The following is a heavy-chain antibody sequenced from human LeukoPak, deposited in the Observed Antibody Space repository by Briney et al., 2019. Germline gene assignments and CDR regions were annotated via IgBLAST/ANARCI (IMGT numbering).Heavy chain of an antibody. Sequence: PSETLSLTCAVYGGSFTSYYWSWIRQPPGKGLEWIGEISHTGQTNYNPSLNGRVTMSLDKSSNQLSLHLTSVTAADTATYFCSRESGPFCPFGYWGQGTLVIVSS. CDR2: ISHTGQT. CDR1: GGSFTSYY. D-gene: IGHD1-26*01. CDR3: SRESGPFCPFGY. J-gene: IGHJ4*02. V-gene: IGHV4-34*01.